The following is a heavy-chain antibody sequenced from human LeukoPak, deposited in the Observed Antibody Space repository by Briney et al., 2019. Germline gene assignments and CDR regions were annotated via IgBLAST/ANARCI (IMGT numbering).Heavy chain of an antibody. V-gene: IGHV3-23*01. Sequence: GGSLRLSCAASGFTLSSYAMTWVRQAPGKGLEWVSGISGSGDSTYYTESVKGRFTVSRDNSKNTLYLQMNSLRAEDTAVYYCAKASWYSSLDYFDYWGQGTLVTVSS. J-gene: IGHJ4*02. CDR3: AKASWYSSLDYFDY. CDR2: ISGSGDST. CDR1: GFTLSSYA. D-gene: IGHD6-19*01.